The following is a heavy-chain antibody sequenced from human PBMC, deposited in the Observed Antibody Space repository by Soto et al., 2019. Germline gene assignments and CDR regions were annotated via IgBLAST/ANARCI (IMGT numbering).Heavy chain of an antibody. Sequence: SGPTLVNPTQTLTLTCTFSGFSLNTGGLGVGWIRQPPGKALEWLAPIYWDNDKRYSPSLMSRLTITKDTSKNQVVLTMTNMDPVDAASYYCVHSRCGCDWLQSNSSQYSCGIDVWGQGIMVTVS. V-gene: IGHV2-5*02. CDR2: IYWDNDK. CDR3: VHSRCGCDWLQSNSSQYSCGIDV. J-gene: IGHJ6*02. CDR1: GFSLNTGGLG. D-gene: IGHD2-21*02.